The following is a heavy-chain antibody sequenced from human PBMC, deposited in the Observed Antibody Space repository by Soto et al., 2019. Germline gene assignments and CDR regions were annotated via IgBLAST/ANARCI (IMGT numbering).Heavy chain of an antibody. V-gene: IGHV3-15*01. CDR1: GFTVSDAW. D-gene: IGHD1-1*01. CDR2: IKSETDGGAR. CDR3: TTARRTNMAQFDY. J-gene: IGHJ4*02. Sequence: GGYLRLSCAASGFTVSDAWMSWVRQGPGKGLEWVGRIKSETDGGARDYAAPVKGRFIISRDDSKNTLYLQMNGLKTEDTAVYYCTTARRTNMAQFDYWGQGTLVTVPS.